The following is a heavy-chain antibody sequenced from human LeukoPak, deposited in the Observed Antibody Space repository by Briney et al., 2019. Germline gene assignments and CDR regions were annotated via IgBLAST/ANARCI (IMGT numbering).Heavy chain of an antibody. CDR1: GGSINTGNW. CDR2: IFHNGST. Sequence: PSETLSLTCAVSGGSINTGNWWTWVRPSPDKGLEWIGEIFHNGSTNYNPSLKSRVTISVENSKNHLSLRLTSLTATDTAMYYCAREGSRRLYMDVWGRGTTITVSS. V-gene: IGHV4-4*02. CDR3: AREGSRRLYMDV. J-gene: IGHJ6*03. D-gene: IGHD2-15*01.